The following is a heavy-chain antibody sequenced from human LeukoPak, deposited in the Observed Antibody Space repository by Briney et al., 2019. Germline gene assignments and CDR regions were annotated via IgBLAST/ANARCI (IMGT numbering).Heavy chain of an antibody. J-gene: IGHJ4*02. V-gene: IGHV3-21*01. CDR2: ISSSGSYI. Sequence: GGSLRLSCAASGFTFSRYSMKWVRQAPGKGLEWVSSISSSGSYIYYADSVKGRFTITRDNAKSSLYLQMNSLRAEDTAVYYCARGFDYWGQGTLVTVSS. CDR1: GFTFSRYS. CDR3: ARGFDY.